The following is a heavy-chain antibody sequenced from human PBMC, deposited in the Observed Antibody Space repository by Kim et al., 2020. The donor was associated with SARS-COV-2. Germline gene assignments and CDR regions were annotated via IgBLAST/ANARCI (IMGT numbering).Heavy chain of an antibody. CDR3: AKDMNMFEYSIARLGGY. J-gene: IGHJ4*03. D-gene: IGHD3-10*02. Sequence: GGSLRLSCAASGFTFDDYAMHWVRQAPGKGLEWVSGISWNSGSIGYADSVKGRFTISRDNAKNSLYLQMNSLRAEDTALYYCAKDMNMFEYSIARLGGY. V-gene: IGHV3-9*01. CDR2: ISWNSGSI. CDR1: GFTFDDYA.